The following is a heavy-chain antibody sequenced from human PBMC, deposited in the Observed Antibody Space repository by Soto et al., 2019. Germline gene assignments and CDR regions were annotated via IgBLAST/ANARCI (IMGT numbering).Heavy chain of an antibody. CDR1: GGSISSYY. J-gene: IGHJ4*02. V-gene: IGHV4-4*07. D-gene: IGHD2-8*01. CDR2: IYTSGST. Sequence: ETLSLTCTVSGGSISSYYWSWIRQPAGKGLEWIGRIYTSGSTNYNPSLKSRVTMSVDTSKNQFSLKLSSVTAADTAVYYCARETISPMVYAFDYWGQGTLVTVSS. CDR3: ARETISPMVYAFDY.